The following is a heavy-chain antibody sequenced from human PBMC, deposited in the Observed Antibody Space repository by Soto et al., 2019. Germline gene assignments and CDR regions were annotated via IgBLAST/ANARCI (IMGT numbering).Heavy chain of an antibody. D-gene: IGHD2-21*02. J-gene: IGHJ4*02. CDR1: GFTFSSYG. CDR3: AKGPAYCGGDCYSTDY. Sequence: QVQLVESGGGVVQPGRSLRLSCAASGFTFSSYGMHWVRQAPGKGLEWVAVISYDGSNKYYADSVKGRFTISRDNSKNTLYLQMNSLRAEDAAVYYCAKGPAYCGGDCYSTDYWGQGTLVTVSS. CDR2: ISYDGSNK. V-gene: IGHV3-30*18.